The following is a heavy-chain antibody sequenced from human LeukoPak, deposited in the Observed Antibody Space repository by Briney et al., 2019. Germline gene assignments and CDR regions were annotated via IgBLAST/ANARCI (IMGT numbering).Heavy chain of an antibody. Sequence: GGSLRLSCAASGFTFSSYGMHWVRQAPGKGLEWVAVIWYDGSNKYYADSVKGRFTISRDNSKNTLYLQMNSLRAEDTAVYYCARGGLYYYDSSGYYYAELDYWGQGTLVTASS. CDR3: ARGGLYYYDSSGYYYAELDY. D-gene: IGHD3-22*01. CDR2: IWYDGSNK. J-gene: IGHJ4*02. CDR1: GFTFSSYG. V-gene: IGHV3-33*01.